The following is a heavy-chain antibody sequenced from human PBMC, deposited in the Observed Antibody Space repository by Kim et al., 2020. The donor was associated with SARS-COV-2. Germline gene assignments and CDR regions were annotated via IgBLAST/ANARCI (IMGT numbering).Heavy chain of an antibody. CDR3: ARERMTNFDY. CDR1: GGSISSYY. CDR2: IYYSGST. J-gene: IGHJ4*02. Sequence: SETLSLTCTVSGGSISSYYWSWIRQPPGKGLEWIGYIYYSGSTNYNPSLKSRVTISVDTSKNQFSLKLSSVTAADTAVYYCARERMTNFDYWGQGTLVTVSS. V-gene: IGHV4-59*01.